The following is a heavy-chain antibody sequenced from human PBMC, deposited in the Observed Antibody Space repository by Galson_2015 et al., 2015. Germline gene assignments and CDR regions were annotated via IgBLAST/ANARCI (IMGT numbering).Heavy chain of an antibody. V-gene: IGHV3-30*03. CDR3: ARDRGVPYYYGMDV. D-gene: IGHD2-2*01. CDR1: GFTFSSYG. Sequence: SLRLSCAASGFTFSSYGMHWVRQAPGKGLEWVAVISYDGSNKYYADSVKGRFTISRDNSKNTLYLQMNSLRAEDTAVYYCARDRGVPYYYGMDVWGQGTTVTVSS. J-gene: IGHJ6*02. CDR2: ISYDGSNK.